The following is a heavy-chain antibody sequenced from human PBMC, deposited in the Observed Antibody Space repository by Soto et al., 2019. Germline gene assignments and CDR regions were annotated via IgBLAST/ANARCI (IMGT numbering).Heavy chain of an antibody. V-gene: IGHV3-48*02. CDR2: ISGTGFTI. CDR1: GFSFSTYG. CDR3: ARRQDLLQYIDF. Sequence: GESLKISCTASGFSFSTYGMNWVRQAPGKGLEWVAFISGTGFTIYYADSVKGRFTISRDNAKDSLSLQMNSLRDDDTAIYYCARRQDLLQYIDFWGQGTPVTVSS. J-gene: IGHJ4*02. D-gene: IGHD3-10*01.